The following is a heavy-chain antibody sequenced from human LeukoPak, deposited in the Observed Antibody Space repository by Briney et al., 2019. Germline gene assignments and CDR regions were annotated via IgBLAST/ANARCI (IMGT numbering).Heavy chain of an antibody. J-gene: IGHJ6*02. D-gene: IGHD2-2*01. CDR2: MHGSGYS. CDR1: GDSSSSYY. V-gene: IGHV4-4*07. CDR3: AKDRVGVPAPIHYYGMDV. Sequence: SETLSLTCSVSGDSSSSYYWSWIRQAAVKGLEWIGRMHGSGYSTYNPSLESRVSMSVDTSKNQLFLNLSSVTAADTAVYFCAKDRVGVPAPIHYYGMDVWGQGTKVTVSS.